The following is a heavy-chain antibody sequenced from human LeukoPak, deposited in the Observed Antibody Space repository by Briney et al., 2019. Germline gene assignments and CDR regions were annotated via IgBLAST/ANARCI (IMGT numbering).Heavy chain of an antibody. Sequence: GGSLRLSCAASGFTFSSYSMNWVRQAPGNGLEWVSSISSSSSYIYYADPAKGRFTISRDNAKNSLYLQMNSMRAEDTAVYYCARVPDYGGNTWGQGTLVTVSS. D-gene: IGHD4-23*01. CDR1: GFTFSSYS. J-gene: IGHJ4*02. V-gene: IGHV3-21*01. CDR2: ISSSSSYI. CDR3: ARVPDYGGNT.